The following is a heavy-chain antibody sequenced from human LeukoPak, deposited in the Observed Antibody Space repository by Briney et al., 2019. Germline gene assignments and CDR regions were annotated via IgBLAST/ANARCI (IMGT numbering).Heavy chain of an antibody. CDR2: IYTSGTT. Sequence: SETLSLTCTVSGGSISHYYWSWIRQPAGKGLEWIGRIYTSGTTNYNPSLKSRVTMSVDTSQNQFSLKLNSVTAADTAVYYCAREFYSAAGFNWGRGTLVTVSS. CDR1: GGSISHYY. V-gene: IGHV4-4*07. D-gene: IGHD4-11*01. J-gene: IGHJ4*02. CDR3: AREFYSAAGFN.